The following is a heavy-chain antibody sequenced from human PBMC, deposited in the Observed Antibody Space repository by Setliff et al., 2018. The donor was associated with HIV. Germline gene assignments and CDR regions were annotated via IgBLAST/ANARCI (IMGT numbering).Heavy chain of an antibody. J-gene: IGHJ4*02. D-gene: IGHD6-19*01. Sequence: GGSLRLSCAASGFTFSSYAMHWVRQAPGKGLEWVSAISGSGGSTYYADSVKGRFTISRDNSKNTLYLQMNSLRAEDTAVYYCTKDQGYTSGWYRAYWGQGTLVTVSS. CDR3: TKDQGYTSGWYRAY. CDR2: ISGSGGST. V-gene: IGHV3-23*01. CDR1: GFTFSSYA.